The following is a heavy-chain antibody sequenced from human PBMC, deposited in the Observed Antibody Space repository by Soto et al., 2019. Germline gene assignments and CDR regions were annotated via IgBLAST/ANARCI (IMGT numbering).Heavy chain of an antibody. CDR2: IYYSGST. CDR3: ARLASMIHAFVI. J-gene: IGHJ3*02. Sequence: QVQLQESGPGLVKPSETLSLTCTVSGGSVSSGSYHWRWIRQPPGKGLEVIGYIYYSGSTNYNPALKSRVTISVYTYKNQFSLKLSSVTVAETAVYYCARLASMIHAFVIWGRGTMVTVSS. CDR1: GGSVSSGSYH. V-gene: IGHV4-61*01. D-gene: IGHD5-12*01.